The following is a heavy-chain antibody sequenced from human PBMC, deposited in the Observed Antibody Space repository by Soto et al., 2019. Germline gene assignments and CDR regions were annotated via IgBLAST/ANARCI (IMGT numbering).Heavy chain of an antibody. CDR2: ISYDGSNK. CDR3: AKPIYGDYSGYYYGMDV. Sequence: GGSLRLSCAASGFTFSSYGMHWVRQAPGKGLEWVAVISYDGSNKYYADSVKGRFTISRDNSKNTLYLQMNSLRAEDTAVYYCAKPIYGDYSGYYYGMDVWGQGTTVTVSS. CDR1: GFTFSSYG. V-gene: IGHV3-30*18. J-gene: IGHJ6*02. D-gene: IGHD4-17*01.